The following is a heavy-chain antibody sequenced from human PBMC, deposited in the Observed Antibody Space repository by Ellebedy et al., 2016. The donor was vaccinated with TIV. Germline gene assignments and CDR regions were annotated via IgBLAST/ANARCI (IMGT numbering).Heavy chain of an antibody. CDR2: ISAYNGNT. V-gene: IGHV1-18*01. J-gene: IGHJ5*02. CDR1: GYTFTSYG. D-gene: IGHD1-7*01. CDR3: ARERLTLGLELLGNWFDP. Sequence: AASVKVSCKASGYTFTSYGISWVRQAPGQGLEWMGWISAYNGNTNYAQKLQGRVTMTTDTSTSTAYMELRSLRSDDTAVYYCARERLTLGLELLGNWFDPWGQGTLVTVSS.